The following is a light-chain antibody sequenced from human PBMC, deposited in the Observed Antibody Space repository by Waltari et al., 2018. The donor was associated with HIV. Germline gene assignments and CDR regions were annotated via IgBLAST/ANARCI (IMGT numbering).Light chain of an antibody. V-gene: IGLV2-14*01. CDR1: SRYVGSSKS. Sequence: QSALTQPASVSGSLGQSITISCPGRSRYVGSSKSVSCYQQHPGKAPNIIIYEVRDRPSGVSNRFSGSKSGNTASLTISGLRAEDEATYYCSSYTVTSTLIFGGGTDLTV. CDR3: SSYTVTSTLI. CDR2: EVR. J-gene: IGLJ2*01.